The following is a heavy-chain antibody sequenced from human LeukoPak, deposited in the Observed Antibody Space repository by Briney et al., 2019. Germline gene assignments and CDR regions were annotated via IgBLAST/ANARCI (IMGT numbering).Heavy chain of an antibody. V-gene: IGHV3-48*03. CDR3: ARETPNCGGDCFDY. J-gene: IGHJ4*02. CDR2: ISDVGRSDI. Sequence: GGSLRLPCAASGFTLSSHEINWVRQAPGKGLEWVSYISDVGRSDIYFADSVKGRFTLSRDNAKNSLYLQMNSLRAEDTAIYYCARETPNCGGDCFDYWGQGTLVTVSS. CDR1: GFTLSSHE. D-gene: IGHD2-21*02.